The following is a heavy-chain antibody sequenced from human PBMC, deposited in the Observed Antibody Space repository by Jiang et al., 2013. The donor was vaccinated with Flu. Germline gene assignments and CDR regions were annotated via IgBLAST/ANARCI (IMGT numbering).Heavy chain of an antibody. J-gene: IGHJ5*02. D-gene: IGHD6-13*01. CDR2: INAGNGNT. CDR3: ARGWLIAAAGTSWFDP. V-gene: IGHV1-3*01. Sequence: EVKKPGASVKVSCKASGYTFTSYAMHWVRQAPGQRLEWMGWINAGNGNTKYSQKFQGRVTITRDTSASTAYMELSSLRSEDTAVYYCARGWLIAAAGTSWFDPWGQGTLVTVSS. CDR1: GYTFTSYA.